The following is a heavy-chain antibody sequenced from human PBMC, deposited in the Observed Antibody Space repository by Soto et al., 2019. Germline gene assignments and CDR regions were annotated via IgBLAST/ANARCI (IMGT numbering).Heavy chain of an antibody. J-gene: IGHJ4*02. Sequence: PGGSLRLSCAASGFTFSSYAMHWVRQAPGKGLEWVAVISYDGSNKYYADSVKGRFTISRDNSKNTLYLQMNSLRAEDTAVYYCARADENDYGDYFFDYWGQGTLVTVSS. CDR3: ARADENDYGDYFFDY. D-gene: IGHD4-17*01. V-gene: IGHV3-30-3*01. CDR1: GFTFSSYA. CDR2: ISYDGSNK.